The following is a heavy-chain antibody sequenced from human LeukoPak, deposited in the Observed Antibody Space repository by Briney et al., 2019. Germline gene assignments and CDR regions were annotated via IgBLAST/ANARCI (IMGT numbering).Heavy chain of an antibody. V-gene: IGHV3-48*04. J-gene: IGHJ2*01. CDR3: AGRSGKTVYGDYLVPGHYWYFDL. CDR2: ISSSSSTI. CDR1: GFTFSSYS. Sequence: GGSLRLSCAASGFTFSSYSMNWVRQAPGKGLEWVSYISSSSSTIYYADSVKGRFTISRDNAKNSLYLQMNSLRAEDTAVYYCAGRSGKTVYGDYLVPGHYWYFDLWGRGTLVTVSS. D-gene: IGHD4-17*01.